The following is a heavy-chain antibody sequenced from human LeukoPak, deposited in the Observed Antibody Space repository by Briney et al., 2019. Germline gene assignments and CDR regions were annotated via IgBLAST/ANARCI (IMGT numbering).Heavy chain of an antibody. V-gene: IGHV3-21*01. CDR3: ARDNCSSTSCYTGYYMDV. CDR2: ISSSSSYI. J-gene: IGHJ6*03. D-gene: IGHD2-2*02. CDR1: GFTFSSYS. Sequence: GGSLRLSCAASGFTFSSYSMNWVRQAPGKGLEWVSSISSSSSYIYYADSVKGRFTISRDNAKNSLYLQMNSLRAEDTAVYYCARDNCSSTSCYTGYYMDVWGKGTTVTVSS.